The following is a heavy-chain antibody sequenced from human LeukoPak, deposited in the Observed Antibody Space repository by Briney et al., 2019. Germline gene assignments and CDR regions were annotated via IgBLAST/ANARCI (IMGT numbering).Heavy chain of an antibody. D-gene: IGHD3-10*01. J-gene: IGHJ6*03. V-gene: IGHV3-30*14. CDR3: ARDKVTMVRGVIGYMDV. CDR1: AFTFSTYS. CDR2: ISYDGPNK. Sequence: GRSLRLSCAASAFTFSTYSMHWVRQAPGKGLEWVAAISYDGPNKNYADSVKGRFTISRDNSKNTLYLQMGSLRAEDMAVYYCARDKVTMVRGVIGYMDVWGKGTTVTISS.